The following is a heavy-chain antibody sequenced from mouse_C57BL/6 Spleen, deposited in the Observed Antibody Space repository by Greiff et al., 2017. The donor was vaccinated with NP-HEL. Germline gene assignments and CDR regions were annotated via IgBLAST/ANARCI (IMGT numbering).Heavy chain of an antibody. Sequence: VQLQQSGPELVKPGASVKISCKASGYTFTDYYMNWVKQSHGKSLEWIGDINPNNGGTSYNQKFKGKATLTVDKSSSTAYMELRSLTSEDSAVYYCARYGLRLLYFDYWGQGTTLTVSS. CDR3: ARYGLRLLYFDY. CDR1: GYTFTDYY. D-gene: IGHD3-2*02. V-gene: IGHV1-26*01. J-gene: IGHJ2*01. CDR2: INPNNGGT.